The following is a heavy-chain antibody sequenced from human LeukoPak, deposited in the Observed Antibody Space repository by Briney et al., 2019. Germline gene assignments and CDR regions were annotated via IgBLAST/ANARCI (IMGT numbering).Heavy chain of an antibody. J-gene: IGHJ4*02. V-gene: IGHV3-66*01. Sequence: GGSLRLSCAASGFSVSNYYMSWVRQPPGKGLEWVSVMYTGGGRYYGDSVKGRFTISRDNSKNTLYLQMNSLRAEDTAVYYCARVVAGTSTDYWGQGTLVTVSS. CDR1: GFSVSNYY. CDR3: ARVVAGTSTDY. D-gene: IGHD6-19*01. CDR2: MYTGGGR.